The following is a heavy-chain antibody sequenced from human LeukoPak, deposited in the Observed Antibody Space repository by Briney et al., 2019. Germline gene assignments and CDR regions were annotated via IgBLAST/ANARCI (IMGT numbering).Heavy chain of an antibody. CDR3: ARTWLQLFPPDFAL. V-gene: IGHV1-2*06. D-gene: IGHD5-24*01. Sequence: GASVQVSCKASGYTFIGHYLHWVRQAPGQGLEWMGRMNPNTGVTQYTENFQGRVTMTGDTSISTANMERNGLRSDHTATYYCARTWLQLFPPDFALWGQGTLVTVSS. J-gene: IGHJ1*01. CDR2: MNPNTGVT. CDR1: GYTFIGHY.